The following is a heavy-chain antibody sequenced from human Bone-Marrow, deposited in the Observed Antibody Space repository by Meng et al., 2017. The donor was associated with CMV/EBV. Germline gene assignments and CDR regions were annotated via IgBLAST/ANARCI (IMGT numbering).Heavy chain of an antibody. D-gene: IGHD6-6*01. V-gene: IGHV4-59*01. CDR1: GGSISSYY. J-gene: IGHJ5*02. CDR3: ARGSDGSSSSAWFDP. CDR2: IYYSGST. Sequence: SETLSLTCTVSGGSISSYYWSWIRQPPGKGLEWIGYIYYSGSTNYNPSLKSRVTISVDTSKNQFSLKLSSVTAADTAVYYCARGSDGSSSSAWFDPWGQGTLVTSPQ.